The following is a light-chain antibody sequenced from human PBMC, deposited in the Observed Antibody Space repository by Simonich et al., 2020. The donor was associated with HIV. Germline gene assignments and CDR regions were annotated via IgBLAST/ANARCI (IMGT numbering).Light chain of an antibody. CDR3: QQRSNWPLFT. CDR2: GAS. CDR1: QSVSSN. V-gene: IGKV3-15*01. Sequence: EIVMTQSPATLSVSPGDLATLSCRASQSVSSNLAWYQQKPGQAPSLLISGASTRATGIPARCSGSGSGTDFTLTISSLEPEDFAVYYCQQRSNWPLFTFGPGTKVDIK. J-gene: IGKJ3*01.